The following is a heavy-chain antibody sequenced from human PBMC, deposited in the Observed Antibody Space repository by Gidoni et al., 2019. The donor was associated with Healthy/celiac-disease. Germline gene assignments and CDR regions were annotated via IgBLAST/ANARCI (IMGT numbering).Heavy chain of an antibody. D-gene: IGHD6-19*01. CDR3: ARTSLITTQWLRRRGWFDP. Sequence: QVQLQESGPGLVKPSPTLSLTCTVSGGSISSGGYSWSWIRQHPGKGLEWIGYLYYSGSTYYNPSLKSRVTISVDTSKNQFSLKLSSVTAADTAVYDCARTSLITTQWLRRRGWFDPWGQGTLVTVSS. CDR1: GGSISSGGYS. J-gene: IGHJ5*02. V-gene: IGHV4-31*03. CDR2: LYYSGST.